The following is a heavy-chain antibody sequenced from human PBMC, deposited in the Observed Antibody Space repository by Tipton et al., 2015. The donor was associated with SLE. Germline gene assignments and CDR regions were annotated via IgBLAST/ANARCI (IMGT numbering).Heavy chain of an antibody. D-gene: IGHD1-26*01. CDR3: ARDPSGGSTAAFDI. CDR2: IYYSGST. J-gene: IGHJ3*02. V-gene: IGHV4-59*01. Sequence: TLSLTCTVSGGSISSYYWSWIRQPPGKGLEWIGYIYYSGSTNYNPSLKSRVTISVGTSKNQFSLKLSSVTAADTAVYYCARDPSGGSTAAFDIWGQGTMVTVSS. CDR1: GGSISSYY.